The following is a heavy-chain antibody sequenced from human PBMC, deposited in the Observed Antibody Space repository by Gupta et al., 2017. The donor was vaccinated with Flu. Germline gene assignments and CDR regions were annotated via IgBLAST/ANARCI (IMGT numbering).Heavy chain of an antibody. D-gene: IGHD6-13*01. J-gene: IGHJ4*02. Sequence: YAISWVRQAPGKGLEWVSAISGSGGSTYYADSVKGRFTISRDNSKNTLYLQMNSLRAEDTAVYYCAKVIAAAGPKRIYFDYWGQGTLVTVSS. V-gene: IGHV3-23*01. CDR3: AKVIAAAGPKRIYFDY. CDR1: YA. CDR2: ISGSGGST.